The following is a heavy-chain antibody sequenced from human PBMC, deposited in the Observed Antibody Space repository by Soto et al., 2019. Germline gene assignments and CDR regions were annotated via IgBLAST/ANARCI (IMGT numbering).Heavy chain of an antibody. CDR1: GYTFSDYY. CDR3: ARECVVKTLVHSGRLHYDS. CDR2: INPNSGAT. Sequence: QAQLVQSGPELKKPGASVRVSCKASGYTFSDYYIHWVRQAPGQGLEWMGWINPNSGATKFRHNFQGRVTMTRATSRSTAYMELSSLRSDDTAVYYCARECVVKTLVHSGRLHYDSWGQGTLVTVSS. J-gene: IGHJ4*02. D-gene: IGHD1-26*01. V-gene: IGHV1-2*02.